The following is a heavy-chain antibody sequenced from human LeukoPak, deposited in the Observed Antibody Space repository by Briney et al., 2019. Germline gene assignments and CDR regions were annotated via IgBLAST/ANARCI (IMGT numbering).Heavy chain of an antibody. Sequence: ASVKVSCKASGYTFTSYGISWVRQAPGQGLEWMGWISAYNGNTNYAQKLQGRVTMTTDTSTSTAYMELRSLRSDDTAVYYCARLVGATTIDAFDIWGQGTMVTVSS. D-gene: IGHD1-26*01. J-gene: IGHJ3*02. V-gene: IGHV1-18*01. CDR3: ARLVGATTIDAFDI. CDR1: GYTFTSYG. CDR2: ISAYNGNT.